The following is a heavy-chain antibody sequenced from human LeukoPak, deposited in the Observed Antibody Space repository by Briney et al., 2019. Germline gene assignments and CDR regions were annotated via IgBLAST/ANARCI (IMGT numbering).Heavy chain of an antibody. CDR2: IIPIFGTA. Sequence: ASVKVSCKASGGTFSSYAISWVRQAPGQGLEWMGGIIPIFGTANYAQKFQGRVTITADESTSTAYMELSRLRSDDTAVYYCARGLSIAARPGGYWGQGTLVTVSS. D-gene: IGHD6-6*01. CDR1: GGTFSSYA. CDR3: ARGLSIAARPGGY. V-gene: IGHV1-69*13. J-gene: IGHJ4*02.